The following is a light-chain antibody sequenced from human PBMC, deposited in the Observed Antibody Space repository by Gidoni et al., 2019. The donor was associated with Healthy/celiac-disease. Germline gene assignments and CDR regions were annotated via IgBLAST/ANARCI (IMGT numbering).Light chain of an antibody. CDR2: KAA. J-gene: IGKJ2*01. CDR3: QQYNSYPYT. Sequence: DIQLTQSPATLSASVGDRVTITCRASQSISSWLAWYQQKPGKAPKLLIYKAASLESGVPSRFSGSGSGTEFTLTISSLQPDDFATYYCQQYNSYPYTFGQGTKLEIK. CDR1: QSISSW. V-gene: IGKV1-5*03.